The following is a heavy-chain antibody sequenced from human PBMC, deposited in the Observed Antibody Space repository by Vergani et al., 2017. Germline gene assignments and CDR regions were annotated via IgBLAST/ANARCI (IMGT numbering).Heavy chain of an antibody. CDR3: ARDPIDYGDYSVGRVDY. D-gene: IGHD4-17*01. Sequence: QVQLVQSGGEVKKPGASVKVSCKASGYTFSSYGISWVRQAPGQGLEWMGWISGYNGNTNYAQKLQGRVTMTTDTSTSTAYMELRSLRSDDTAVYYCARDPIDYGDYSVGRVDYWDQGPLVTVSS. J-gene: IGHJ4*02. CDR1: GYTFSSYG. CDR2: ISGYNGNT. V-gene: IGHV1-18*01.